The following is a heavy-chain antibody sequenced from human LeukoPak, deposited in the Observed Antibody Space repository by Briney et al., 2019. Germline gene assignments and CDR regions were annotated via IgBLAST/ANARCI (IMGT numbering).Heavy chain of an antibody. CDR2: ISAYNGNT. V-gene: IGHV1-18*01. Sequence: ASVKVSCKASGYTFTSYGISWVRQAPGQGLEWMGWISAYNGNTNYAQKLRGRVTMTTDTSTSTAYMELRSLRSDDTAVYYCARDGGVLLWFGEPRGFDYWGQGTLVTVSS. D-gene: IGHD3-10*01. CDR1: GYTFTSYG. CDR3: ARDGGVLLWFGEPRGFDY. J-gene: IGHJ4*02.